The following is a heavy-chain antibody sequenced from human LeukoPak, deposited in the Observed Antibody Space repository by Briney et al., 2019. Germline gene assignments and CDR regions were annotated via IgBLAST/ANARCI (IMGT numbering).Heavy chain of an antibody. J-gene: IGHJ3*02. CDR1: GFTFSSYS. CDR2: INWNGGST. D-gene: IGHD3-16*01. Sequence: SGGSLRLSCAASGFTFSSYSMNWVRQAPGKGLEWVSGINWNGGSTGYADFVKGRFTVSRDNAKNSLYLQMNSLRAEDTALYHCVRVAGLGETHTFTIWGQGTMVTVSS. V-gene: IGHV3-20*01. CDR3: VRVAGLGETHTFTI.